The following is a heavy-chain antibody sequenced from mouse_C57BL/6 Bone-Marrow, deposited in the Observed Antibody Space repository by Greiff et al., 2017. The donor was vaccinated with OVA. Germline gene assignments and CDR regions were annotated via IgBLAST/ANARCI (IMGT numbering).Heavy chain of an antibody. D-gene: IGHD1-1*01. Sequence: VQLQQSGAELMKPGASVKLSCKATGYTFTGYWIEWVKQRPGHGLEWIGEILPGSGSTNYNEKFKGKATFTADTSSNTAYMQLSSLTTEDSAIYYCAREIYYYGSSPYYFDYWGQGTTLTVSS. CDR2: ILPGSGST. V-gene: IGHV1-9*01. CDR3: AREIYYYGSSPYYFDY. J-gene: IGHJ2*01. CDR1: GYTFTGYW.